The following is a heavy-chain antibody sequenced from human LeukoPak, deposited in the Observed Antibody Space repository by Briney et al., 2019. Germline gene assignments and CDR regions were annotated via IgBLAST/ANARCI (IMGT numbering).Heavy chain of an antibody. Sequence: SETLSLTCTVSGGSVSSSDYYWGWIRQSPGKGLEWIGEINHSGSTNYNPSLKSRVTISVDTSKNQFSLKLSSVTAADTAVYYCATITIFGVAHDYWGQGTLVTVSS. D-gene: IGHD3-3*01. CDR2: INHSGST. CDR3: ATITIFGVAHDY. CDR1: GGSVSSSDYY. J-gene: IGHJ4*02. V-gene: IGHV4-39*07.